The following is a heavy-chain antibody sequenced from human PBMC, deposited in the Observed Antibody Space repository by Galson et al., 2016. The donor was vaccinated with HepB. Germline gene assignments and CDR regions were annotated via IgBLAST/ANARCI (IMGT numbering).Heavy chain of an antibody. J-gene: IGHJ4*02. CDR3: AKDDSSGGSCCGGFDY. V-gene: IGHV3-23*01. CDR1: GFTFSSHA. D-gene: IGHD2-15*01. Sequence: SLRLSCAASGFTFSSHAMSWARQAPGKGLEWVSGISGTTGSTYYADSVKGRFTISRDNSKNTRYLQMNSLRAEDTAVYYCAKDDSSGGSCCGGFDYWGQGTLVTVSS. CDR2: ISGTTGST.